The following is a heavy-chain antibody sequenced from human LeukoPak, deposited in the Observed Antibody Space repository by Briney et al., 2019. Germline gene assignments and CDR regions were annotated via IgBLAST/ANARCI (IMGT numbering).Heavy chain of an antibody. CDR2: ISAYNGDT. CDR1: GYTFTSYG. D-gene: IGHD3-10*01. Sequence: ASVKVSCKASGYTFTSYGISWVRQAPGQGLEWMGWISAYNGDTNYPQKLQGRLTMTIDTSTSTAYMELRSRRSDDTAVYYCARRSSLWFGESYYDYYGMDVWGQGTTVTVSS. J-gene: IGHJ6*02. V-gene: IGHV1-18*01. CDR3: ARRSSLWFGESYYDYYGMDV.